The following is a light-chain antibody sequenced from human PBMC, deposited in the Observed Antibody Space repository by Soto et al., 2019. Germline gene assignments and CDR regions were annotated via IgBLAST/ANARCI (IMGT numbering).Light chain of an antibody. Sequence: EIVLTQSPGTVSLSPGERATLSCRASQSVSTNYLAWYQQKPGQAPRLLIYGASTRATGIPARFSGSGSGTEFTLTISSLQSEDFAVYYCQQYGSSPSFGQGTKVDTK. J-gene: IGKJ1*01. CDR1: QSVSTNY. CDR2: GAS. CDR3: QQYGSSPS. V-gene: IGKV3-20*01.